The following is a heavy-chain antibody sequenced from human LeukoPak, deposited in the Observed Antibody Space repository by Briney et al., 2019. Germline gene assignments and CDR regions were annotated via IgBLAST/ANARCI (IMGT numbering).Heavy chain of an antibody. CDR1: GGSISSYY. J-gene: IGHJ6*03. Sequence: SETLSLTCTVSGGSISSYYWSWIRQPPGKGLEWIGYIHYSGSTNHNPSLKSRVTISVDTSKNQFSLKLSSVTAADTAVYYCARHPGPGRKRPSNYMDVWGKGTTVTVSS. CDR3: ARHPGPGRKRPSNYMDV. V-gene: IGHV4-59*08. CDR2: IHYSGST. D-gene: IGHD1-14*01.